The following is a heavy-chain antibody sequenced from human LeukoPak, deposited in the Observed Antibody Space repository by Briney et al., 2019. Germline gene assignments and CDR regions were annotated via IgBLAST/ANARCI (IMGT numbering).Heavy chain of an antibody. Sequence: GGSLRLSCAASGFTFSDYYMSWIRQAPGKGLEWVSYISSSGSTIYYADSVKGRFTISRDNSKNTLYLQMNSLRAEDTAVYYCAKDYEKTLDYWGQGTLVTVSS. V-gene: IGHV3-11*04. CDR1: GFTFSDYY. D-gene: IGHD5-12*01. J-gene: IGHJ4*02. CDR2: ISSSGSTI. CDR3: AKDYEKTLDY.